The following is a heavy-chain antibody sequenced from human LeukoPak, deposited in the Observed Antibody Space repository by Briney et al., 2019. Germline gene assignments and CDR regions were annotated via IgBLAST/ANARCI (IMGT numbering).Heavy chain of an antibody. Sequence: SETLSLTCAVYGGSFSGYYWSWIRQPPGKGLEWIGYIYYSGSTNYNPSLKSRVTISVDTSKNQLSLKLSSVTAADTAVYYCARYSTIFGVVSPARYYFDYWGQGTLVTVSS. CDR1: GGSFSGYY. V-gene: IGHV4-59*08. D-gene: IGHD3-3*01. CDR2: IYYSGST. CDR3: ARYSTIFGVVSPARYYFDY. J-gene: IGHJ4*02.